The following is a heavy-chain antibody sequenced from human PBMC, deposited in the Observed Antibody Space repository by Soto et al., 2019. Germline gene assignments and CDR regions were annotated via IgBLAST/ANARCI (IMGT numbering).Heavy chain of an antibody. D-gene: IGHD3-22*01. Sequence: QWVRQAPGKGLEWVSGISWNSGSIGYADSVKGRFTISRDKAKNSLYLQMNSLRAEDTALYYCAKDIGYYYDSSGYSSGLDYWGQGTLVTVSS. J-gene: IGHJ4*02. CDR2: ISWNSGSI. CDR3: AKDIGYYYDSSGYSSGLDY. V-gene: IGHV3-9*01.